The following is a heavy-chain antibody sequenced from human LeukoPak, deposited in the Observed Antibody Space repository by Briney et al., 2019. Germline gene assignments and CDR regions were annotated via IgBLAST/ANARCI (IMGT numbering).Heavy chain of an antibody. Sequence: SQTLSLTCTVSGGSISSSAYCWSWIRQRPGKGLEWIGYMYYDGSTYSNPSLKSRLTISVDTSKNQFSLKLSSVTAADTAVYYCARGPYYDFWSGYPYMDVWGKGTTVTVFS. J-gene: IGHJ6*03. D-gene: IGHD3-3*01. CDR3: ARGPYYDFWSGYPYMDV. CDR2: MYYDGST. CDR1: GGSISSSAYC. V-gene: IGHV4-31*03.